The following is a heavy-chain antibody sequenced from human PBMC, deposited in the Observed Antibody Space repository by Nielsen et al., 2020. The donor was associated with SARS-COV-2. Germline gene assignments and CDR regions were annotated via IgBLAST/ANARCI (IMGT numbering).Heavy chain of an antibody. V-gene: IGHV3-30*18. CDR1: GFTFSSYG. CDR2: ISYDGSNK. Sequence: GESLKSSCAASGFTFSSYGMHWVRQAPGKGLEWVAVISYDGSNKYYADSVKGRFTISRDNSKNTLYLQMNSLRAEDTAVYHCAKDRSLVTGAIFYYFDYWGQGTLVTVTS. D-gene: IGHD2-2*02. CDR3: AKDRSLVTGAIFYYFDY. J-gene: IGHJ4*02.